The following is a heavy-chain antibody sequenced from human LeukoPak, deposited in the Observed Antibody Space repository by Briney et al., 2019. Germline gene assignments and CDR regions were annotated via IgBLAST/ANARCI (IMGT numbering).Heavy chain of an antibody. CDR1: GYTLTEIS. D-gene: IGHD4-17*01. Sequence: ASVKVSCKVSGYTLTEISMHWVRQAPGQGLEWMGGFNPEDAETIYARSFQGRLTVTEDTSTDTAYMELSSLRSEDKAMYYCATEIVGYGDVHYFDSWGQGTLVTVSS. J-gene: IGHJ4*02. V-gene: IGHV1-24*01. CDR2: FNPEDAET. CDR3: ATEIVGYGDVHYFDS.